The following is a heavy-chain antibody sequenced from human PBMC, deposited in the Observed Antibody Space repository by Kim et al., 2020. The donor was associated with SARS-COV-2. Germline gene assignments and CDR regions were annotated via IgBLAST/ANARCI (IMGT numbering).Heavy chain of an antibody. D-gene: IGHD2-2*01. V-gene: IGHV4-59*13. CDR2: IYYSGST. CDR1: GGSISSYY. J-gene: IGHJ5*02. Sequence: SETLFLTCTVSGGSISSYYWSWIRQPPGKGLEWIGYIYYSGSTNYNPSLMTRVTISVDTSKNQFSLKLSSVTAADTAVYFCARTSSHPERFDPWGQGTLVTVSS. CDR3: ARTSSHPERFDP.